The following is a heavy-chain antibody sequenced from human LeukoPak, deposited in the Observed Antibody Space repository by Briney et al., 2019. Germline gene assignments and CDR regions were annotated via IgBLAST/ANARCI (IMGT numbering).Heavy chain of an antibody. D-gene: IGHD6-13*01. V-gene: IGHV3-48*01. CDR2: ISSSSSTI. CDR1: GFTFSSYS. Sequence: GGSLRLSCAASGFTFSSYSMNWVRQAPGKGLEWVSYISSSSSTIYYADSVKGRFTISRDSAKNTLYLQMNSLRAEDTAVYYCAKDKSGYSSSFVDYWGQGTLVTVSS. CDR3: AKDKSGYSSSFVDY. J-gene: IGHJ4*02.